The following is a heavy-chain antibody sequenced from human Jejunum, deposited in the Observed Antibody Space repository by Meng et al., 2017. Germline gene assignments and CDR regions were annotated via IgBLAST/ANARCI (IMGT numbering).Heavy chain of an antibody. CDR3: ARDYNYRLL. J-gene: IGHJ4*02. D-gene: IGHD2-2*01. CDR1: GGSISSSNYY. CDR2: VYYSGTT. Sequence: SETLSLTCTVSGGSISSSNYYWVWIRQPPGKGLEWIGSVYYSGTTYYNPSLESRVTISADTSKNQFSLKLSSVTAADTAVYYCARDYNYRLLWGQGTLVTVSS. V-gene: IGHV4-39*07.